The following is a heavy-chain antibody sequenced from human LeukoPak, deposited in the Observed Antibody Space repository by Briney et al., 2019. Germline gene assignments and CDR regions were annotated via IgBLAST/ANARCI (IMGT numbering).Heavy chain of an antibody. D-gene: IGHD3-9*01. J-gene: IGHJ6*02. CDR1: GFTFSSYG. CDR2: IWYDGSNK. CDR3: ARGGTLLRYFDWLPYGMDV. Sequence: PGRSLRLSCAASGFTFSSYGMHWVRQAPGKGLEWVAVIWYDGSNKYYADSVKGRFTISRDNSKNTLYLQMNSPRAEDTAVYYCARGGTLLRYFDWLPYGMDVWGQGTTVTVSS. V-gene: IGHV3-33*01.